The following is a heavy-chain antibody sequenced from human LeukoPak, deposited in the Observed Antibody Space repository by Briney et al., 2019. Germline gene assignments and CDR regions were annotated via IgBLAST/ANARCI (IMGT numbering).Heavy chain of an antibody. CDR3: ARDSSPPGYDFWSGYSAFDP. V-gene: IGHV4-39*07. D-gene: IGHD3-3*01. J-gene: IGHJ5*02. Sequence: SETLSLTCTVSGGSVSSSSFCWGWIRQPPGKGLEWIGSIYYSGSTYYNPSLKIRVTISVDTSKNPFSLKLSSVTAADTAVYYCARDSSPPGYDFWSGYSAFDPWGQGTLVTVSS. CDR2: IYYSGST. CDR1: GGSVSSSSFC.